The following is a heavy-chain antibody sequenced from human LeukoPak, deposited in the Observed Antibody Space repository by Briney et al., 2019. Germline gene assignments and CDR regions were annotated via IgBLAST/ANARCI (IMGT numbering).Heavy chain of an antibody. V-gene: IGHV3-30*03. J-gene: IGHJ4*02. CDR1: GFTFSSYG. D-gene: IGHD3-3*01. CDR2: ISYDGSNK. CDR3: ARETFGTMDY. Sequence: GRSLRLSCAASGFTFSSYGMHWVRQAPGKGLEWVAVISYDGSNKYYADSVKGRFTISRDNSKNTLYLQMNSLRAEDTAVYYCARETFGTMDYWGQGTLVTVSS.